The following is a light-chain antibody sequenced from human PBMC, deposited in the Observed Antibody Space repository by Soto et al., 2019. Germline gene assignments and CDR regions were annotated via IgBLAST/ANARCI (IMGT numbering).Light chain of an antibody. CDR2: GNS. J-gene: IGLJ1*01. CDR1: SSNIGAGYD. Sequence: QSVLTQPPSVSGAPGQRVTISCTGSSSNIGAGYDVHWYQQLPGTAPKLLIYGNSNRPSGVPDRFSGSKSGTSASLAITALQAEDEADYYCQSYDSSLSGSSVFGTGTKLTVL. V-gene: IGLV1-40*01. CDR3: QSYDSSLSGSSV.